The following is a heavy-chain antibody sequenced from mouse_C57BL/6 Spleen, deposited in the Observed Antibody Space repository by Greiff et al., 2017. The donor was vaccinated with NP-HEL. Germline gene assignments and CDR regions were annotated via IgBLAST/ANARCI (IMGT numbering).Heavy chain of an antibody. D-gene: IGHD1-1*01. V-gene: IGHV1-50*01. Sequence: VQLQQSGAELVKPGASVKLSCKASGYTFTSYWMQWVKQRPGQGLEWIGEIDPSDSYTNYNQKFKGKATLTVDTSSSTAYMQLSSLTSEDSAVYYCARRAFYGGFAYWGQGTLVTVSA. CDR2: IDPSDSYT. J-gene: IGHJ3*01. CDR1: GYTFTSYW. CDR3: ARRAFYGGFAY.